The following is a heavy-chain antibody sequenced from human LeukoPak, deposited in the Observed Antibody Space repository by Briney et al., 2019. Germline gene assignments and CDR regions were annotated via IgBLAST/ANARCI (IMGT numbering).Heavy chain of an antibody. Sequence: PGGSLRLSCAASGFTFSSYAMHWVRQAPGKGLEWVAVISYDGSNKYYADSVKGRFTISRDNSKNTLYLQMNSLRAEDTAVYYCAGGPRAITMVRGVISGVFDYWGQGTLVTVSS. CDR2: ISYDGSNK. D-gene: IGHD3-10*01. CDR1: GFTFSSYA. CDR3: AGGPRAITMVRGVISGVFDY. J-gene: IGHJ4*02. V-gene: IGHV3-30-3*01.